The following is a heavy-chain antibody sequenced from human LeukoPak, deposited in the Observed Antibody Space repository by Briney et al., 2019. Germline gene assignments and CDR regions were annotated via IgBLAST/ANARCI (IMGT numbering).Heavy chain of an antibody. Sequence: SETLPLTCTVSGGSISSYYWSWIRQPPGKGLEWIGYIYYSGSTYYNPSLKSRVTISVDTSKNQFSLKLSSVTAADTAVYYCARRGGRYYDYWGQGTLVTVSS. CDR3: ARRGGRYYDY. V-gene: IGHV4-59*04. D-gene: IGHD1-26*01. CDR2: IYYSGST. J-gene: IGHJ4*02. CDR1: GGSISSYY.